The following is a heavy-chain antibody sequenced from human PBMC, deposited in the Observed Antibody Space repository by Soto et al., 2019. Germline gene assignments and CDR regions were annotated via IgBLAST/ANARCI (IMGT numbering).Heavy chain of an antibody. CDR3: ARRVVVPAATLRYFDY. J-gene: IGHJ4*02. D-gene: IGHD2-2*01. CDR1: GFTFSSYA. Sequence: GGSLRLSCAASGFTFSSYAMSWVRQAPGKGLEWVSAISGSGGSTYYADSVKGRFTISRDNSKNTLYLQMNSLRAEDTAVYYCARRVVVPAATLRYFDYWGQGTLVTVSS. V-gene: IGHV3-23*01. CDR2: ISGSGGST.